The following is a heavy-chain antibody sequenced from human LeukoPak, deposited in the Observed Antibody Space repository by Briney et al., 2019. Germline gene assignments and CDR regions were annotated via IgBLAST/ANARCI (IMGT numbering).Heavy chain of an antibody. V-gene: IGHV1-46*01. Sequence: ASVKVSCKASGYTFIGYYIHWVRQAPGQRLEWMGLINPGGDNTNYAQNFQGRVTMTSDTSARTVYMELSSLRSEDTAIYYCARIRDGYNDAYDIWGQGTVVTVPS. J-gene: IGHJ3*02. CDR2: INPGGDNT. CDR3: ARIRDGYNDAYDI. D-gene: IGHD5-24*01. CDR1: GYTFIGYY.